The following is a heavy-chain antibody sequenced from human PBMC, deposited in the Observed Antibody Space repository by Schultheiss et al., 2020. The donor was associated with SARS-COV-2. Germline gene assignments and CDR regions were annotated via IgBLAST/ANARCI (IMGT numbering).Heavy chain of an antibody. V-gene: IGHV3-11*01. Sequence: GGSLRLSCAASGFTFSDYYMSWIRQAPGKGLEWVSYISSSGSTIYYADSVKGRFTISRDNAKNSLYLQMNSLRAEDTAVYYCARALRSSDYYGFFDAFDIWGQGTMVTVSS. CDR1: GFTFSDYY. CDR3: ARALRSSDYYGFFDAFDI. J-gene: IGHJ3*02. D-gene: IGHD3-10*01. CDR2: ISSSGSTI.